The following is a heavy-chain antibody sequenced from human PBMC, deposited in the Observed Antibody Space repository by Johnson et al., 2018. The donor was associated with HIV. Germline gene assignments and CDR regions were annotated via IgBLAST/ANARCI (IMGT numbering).Heavy chain of an antibody. V-gene: IGHV3-11*04. D-gene: IGHD3-10*01. CDR3: ATELLRTEHDAFDI. Sequence: QMQLVESGGGLVKPGGSLRLSCAASGFNLSDYYMSWIRQAPGKGLECVSYISTSGSTTYYVDSVKGRFTISRDNSKNTLYLQMNSLRAEDTAVYYCATELLRTEHDAFDIWGQGTMVTVSS. CDR1: GFNLSDYY. J-gene: IGHJ3*02. CDR2: ISTSGSTT.